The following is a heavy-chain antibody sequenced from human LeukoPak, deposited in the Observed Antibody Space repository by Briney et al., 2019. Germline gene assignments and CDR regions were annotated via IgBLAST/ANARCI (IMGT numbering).Heavy chain of an antibody. D-gene: IGHD2-21*02. J-gene: IGHJ6*03. V-gene: IGHV3-23*01. CDR1: GFTFSSYA. CDR2: ISGSGGST. Sequence: GGSLRLSCAASGFTFSSYAMSWVRQAPGKGLEWVSAISGSGGSTYYADSVKGRFTISRDNSKNTLYLQMNSLRAEDTAVYYCARDSGDGDYTPDMGVWGKGTTVTVSS. CDR3: ARDSGDGDYTPDMGV.